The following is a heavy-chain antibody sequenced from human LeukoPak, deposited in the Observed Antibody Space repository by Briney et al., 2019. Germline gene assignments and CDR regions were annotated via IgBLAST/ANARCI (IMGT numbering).Heavy chain of an antibody. CDR3: ARDRGYKPFDY. J-gene: IGHJ4*02. CDR1: GFTFSSSW. CDR2: IKPDGSEG. Sequence: GGSLRLSCAASGFTFSSSWMTWVRQAPGKGLEWVANIKPDGSEGSYVDSVKGRFTISRDNAKNSLFLQMISLRAEDTAVYYCARDRGYKPFDYWGQGALVTVSS. V-gene: IGHV3-7*04. D-gene: IGHD3-10*01.